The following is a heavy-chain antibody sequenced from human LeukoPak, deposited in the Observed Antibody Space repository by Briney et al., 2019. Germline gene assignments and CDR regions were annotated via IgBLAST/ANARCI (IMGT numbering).Heavy chain of an antibody. CDR2: ISDSGNTI. Sequence: GGSLRLSCVASGFTLSSYEMHWVRQAPGKGLEWVAHISDSGNTIYYADSVKGRFTISRDNGKNSLYLQMNSLRAEDTAVYYCAKGRPLWFGELAPFDYWGQGTLVTVSS. CDR1: GFTLSSYE. V-gene: IGHV3-48*03. J-gene: IGHJ4*02. CDR3: AKGRPLWFGELAPFDY. D-gene: IGHD3-10*01.